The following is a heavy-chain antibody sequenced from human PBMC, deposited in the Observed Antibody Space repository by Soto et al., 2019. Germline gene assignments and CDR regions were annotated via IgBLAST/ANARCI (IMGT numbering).Heavy chain of an antibody. CDR2: ISGTGGST. CDR3: AKEGNSARGPDY. D-gene: IGHD5-12*01. Sequence: EVQLLESGGGLVQPGGSLRLSCAASGFTFSNYVLSWVRQAPGKGLEWVSAISGTGGSTYYADSVKGRFTISRDNSKNTLNVKMNSLGVKDTAGYYCAKEGNSARGPDYWGQGTLVTVSS. J-gene: IGHJ4*02. V-gene: IGHV3-23*01. CDR1: GFTFSNYV.